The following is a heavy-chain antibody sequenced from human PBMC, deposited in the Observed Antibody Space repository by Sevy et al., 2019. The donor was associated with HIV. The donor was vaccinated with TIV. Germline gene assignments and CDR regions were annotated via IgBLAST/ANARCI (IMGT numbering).Heavy chain of an antibody. CDR3: ARPYGSGSWEAFDI. D-gene: IGHD3-10*01. CDR1: EFTFTTYT. J-gene: IGHJ3*02. CDR2: ISSSTNYI. Sequence: GGSLRLSCAASEFTFTTYTMNWVRQAPGKGLEWVSSISSSTNYIYYADSVKGRFTISRDNAKNSLYLQMNSLRAEDTAVYYCARPYGSGSWEAFDIWGQGTMVTVSS. V-gene: IGHV3-21*06.